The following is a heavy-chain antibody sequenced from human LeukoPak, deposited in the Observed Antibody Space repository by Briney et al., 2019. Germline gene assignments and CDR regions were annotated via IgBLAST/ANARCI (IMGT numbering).Heavy chain of an antibody. V-gene: IGHV4-38-2*02. CDR2: IYHSGST. J-gene: IGHJ4*01. CDR3: AREGDCAGHSCHSSPLDS. Sequence: PSETLSLTCTVSGYSISSGYYWGWIRQSPGKGLEWIGSIYHSGSTYYNPSLKSRVTISLDTSKNQFSLKLTSMTAADTALYYCAREGDCAGHSCHSSPLDSWGHGTLVTVSS. CDR1: GYSISSGYY. D-gene: IGHD2-15*01.